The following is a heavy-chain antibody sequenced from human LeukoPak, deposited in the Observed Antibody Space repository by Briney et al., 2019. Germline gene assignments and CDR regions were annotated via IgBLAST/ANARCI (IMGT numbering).Heavy chain of an antibody. CDR2: ISYDGGDK. V-gene: IGHV3-30*18. Sequence: GGSLRLSCAASGFSFNNYAMYWVRQAPGKGLEWVALISYDGGDKYHAESMKGRITISRDNAENTLYLQMNNLRPDDTAFYFCVKEGVEYSYSYGDYWGQGTLVTVSS. D-gene: IGHD3-16*01. CDR1: GFSFNNYA. CDR3: VKEGVEYSYSYGDY. J-gene: IGHJ4*02.